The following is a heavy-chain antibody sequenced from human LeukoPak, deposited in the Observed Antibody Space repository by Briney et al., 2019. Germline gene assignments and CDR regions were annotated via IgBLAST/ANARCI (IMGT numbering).Heavy chain of an antibody. V-gene: IGHV3-21*01. Sequence: GGSLRLSCAASGFTFSRYSMNWVRQAPEKGLEWVSFISSSSSYIYYADSVKGRFTISRDNAKNSLYLQMNSLRAEDTAVYYCARDDSSGVLDYWGQGTLVTVSS. CDR1: GFTFSRYS. CDR2: ISSSSSYI. CDR3: ARDDSSGVLDY. D-gene: IGHD3-22*01. J-gene: IGHJ4*02.